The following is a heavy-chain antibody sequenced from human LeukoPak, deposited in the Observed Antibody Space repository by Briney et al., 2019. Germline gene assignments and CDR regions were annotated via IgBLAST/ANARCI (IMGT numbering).Heavy chain of an antibody. CDR1: GGSISSSNYY. V-gene: IGHV4-39*01. J-gene: IGHJ4*02. CDR3: ARTAENTSGYYTYYFDY. D-gene: IGHD3-22*01. CDR2: FYYSGST. Sequence: SETLSLTCSVSGGSISSSNYYWGWIRQPPGKRLEWIGSFYYSGSTYYKPSLKSRVTISVDTSKNQFSLKLSSVTAADTAVYYCARTAENTSGYYTYYFDYWGQGTLVTVSS.